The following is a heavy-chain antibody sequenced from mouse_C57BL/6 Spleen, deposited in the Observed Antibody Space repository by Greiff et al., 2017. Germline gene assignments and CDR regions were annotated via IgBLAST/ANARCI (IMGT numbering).Heavy chain of an antibody. CDR1: GYTFTDYY. CDR2: IYPGSGNT. Sequence: VKLQESGAELVRPGASVKLSCKASGYTFTDYYINWVKQRPGQGLEWIARIYPGSGNTYYNEKFKGKATLTAEKSSSTAYMQLRSLTSEDSAVYFCAKAMDDYEAWFAYWGQGTLVTVSA. J-gene: IGHJ3*01. V-gene: IGHV1-76*01. D-gene: IGHD2-4*01. CDR3: AKAMDDYEAWFAY.